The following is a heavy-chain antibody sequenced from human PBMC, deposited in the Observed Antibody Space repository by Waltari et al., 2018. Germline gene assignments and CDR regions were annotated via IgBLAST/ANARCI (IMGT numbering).Heavy chain of an antibody. D-gene: IGHD3-22*01. CDR2: ISYDGSNK. CDR1: GFTFSSYA. Sequence: QVQLVESGGGVVQPGRSLRLSCAASGFTFSSYAMHWVRQAPGKGLEWVAVISYDGSNKYYADSVKGRFTISRDNSKNTLYLQMNSLRAEDTAVYYCARGGITMIVDHFDYWGQGTLVTVSS. CDR3: ARGGITMIVDHFDY. V-gene: IGHV3-30*01. J-gene: IGHJ4*02.